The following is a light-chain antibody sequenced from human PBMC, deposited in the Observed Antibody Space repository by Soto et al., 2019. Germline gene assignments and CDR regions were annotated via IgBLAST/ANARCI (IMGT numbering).Light chain of an antibody. CDR2: WAS. CDR3: QQYYSSSPT. CDR1: QGFLDTSNNKTN. J-gene: IGKJ1*01. V-gene: IGKV4-1*01. Sequence: DIVMTQSPDSLAVSLGERATINWKCSQGFLDTSNNKTNVALYRQNPGQPPKRRIYWASIRESGVPDRFSGSGSGTDFTRTISSLQAEDVAVYHCQQYYSSSPTFGQGTKVEIK.